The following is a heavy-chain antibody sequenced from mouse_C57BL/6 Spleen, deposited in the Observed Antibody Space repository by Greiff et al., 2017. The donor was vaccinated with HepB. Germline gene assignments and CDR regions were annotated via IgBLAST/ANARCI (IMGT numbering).Heavy chain of an antibody. J-gene: IGHJ3*01. V-gene: IGHV4-1*01. CDR2: INPDSSTI. D-gene: IGHD1-1*01. CDR1: GIDFSRYW. CDR3: ARHGYGSSWFAY. Sequence: CAASGIDFSRYWMSWVRRAPGKGLEWIGEINPDSSTINYAPSLKEKFIISRDNAKNTLYLQMGKVRSEDTALYYCARHGYGSSWFAYWGQGTLVTVSA.